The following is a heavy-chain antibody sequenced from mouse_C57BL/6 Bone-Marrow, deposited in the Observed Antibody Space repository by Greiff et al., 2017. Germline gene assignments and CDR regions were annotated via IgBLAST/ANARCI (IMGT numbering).Heavy chain of an antibody. Sequence: QVQLQQPGAELVKPGASVKMSCKASGYTFTSYWITWVKQRPGQGLEWIGDIYPGSGNTNYNEKFKSKATLTVDTSSSTAYMQLSSLTSEGSAVYYFARPYYSNYWYFDVWGTGTTVTVSS. CDR2: IYPGSGNT. J-gene: IGHJ1*03. CDR3: ARPYYSNYWYFDV. D-gene: IGHD2-5*01. CDR1: GYTFTSYW. V-gene: IGHV1-55*01.